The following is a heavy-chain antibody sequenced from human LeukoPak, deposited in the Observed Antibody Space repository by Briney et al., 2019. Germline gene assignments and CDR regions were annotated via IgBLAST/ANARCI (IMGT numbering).Heavy chain of an antibody. D-gene: IGHD6-6*01. CDR3: AKDRWRDGSSSFDN. Sequence: ASLKDSLQPSGYTLISHSIYWVRQAPRQGLAWMGWISTYNGNTNYAQKLQDRVTMTTDTSTSTAYMELRSLRSDDTAVYYCAKDRWRDGSSSFDNWGRGTLVTVSS. CDR1: GYTLISHS. J-gene: IGHJ4*02. V-gene: IGHV1-18*01. CDR2: ISTYNGNT.